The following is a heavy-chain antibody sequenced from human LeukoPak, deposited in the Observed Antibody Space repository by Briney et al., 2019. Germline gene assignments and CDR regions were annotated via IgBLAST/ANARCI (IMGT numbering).Heavy chain of an antibody. V-gene: IGHV1-46*01. Sequence: GASVKVSCKASGYTFTSYYMHWVRQAPGQGLEWMGIINPSGGSTSYAQKFQGRVTMTRDTSTSTVYMELSSLRSEDTAVYYCARGRYYDFWSGYYSAYYYGMDVWGQGTTVTVSS. CDR2: INPSGGST. D-gene: IGHD3-3*01. J-gene: IGHJ6*02. CDR3: ARGRYYDFWSGYYSAYYYGMDV. CDR1: GYTFTSYY.